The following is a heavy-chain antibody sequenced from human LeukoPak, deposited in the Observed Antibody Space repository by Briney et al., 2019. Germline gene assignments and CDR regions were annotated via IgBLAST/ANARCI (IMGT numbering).Heavy chain of an antibody. CDR2: ISGSGGSA. J-gene: IGHJ4*02. CDR3: ARERQNKDFWSGGDY. Sequence: GGSLRLSCAASGFTFSSYAMTWVRQAPGKGLEWVSTISGSGGSAYYADSVKGRFTISRDNAKNSLYLHMSSLRAEDTAVYYCARERQNKDFWSGGDYWGQGTLVTVSS. V-gene: IGHV3-23*01. D-gene: IGHD3-3*01. CDR1: GFTFSSYA.